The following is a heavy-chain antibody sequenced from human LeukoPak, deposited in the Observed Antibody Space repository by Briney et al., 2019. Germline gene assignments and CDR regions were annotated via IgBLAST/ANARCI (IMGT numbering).Heavy chain of an antibody. CDR1: GFTFAGYS. V-gene: IGHV3-48*02. D-gene: IGHD7-27*01. CDR3: ASDRNWAFDY. CDR2: MTVSGSTI. Sequence: GGSLRLSCAASGFTFAGYSMSWVRQTPGRGLEWVAYMTVSGSTIAYGDSVKGRFTISRDNTKNSLFLQMNSLKDEDTAVYYCASDRNWAFDYWGRGTLVTVSS. J-gene: IGHJ4*02.